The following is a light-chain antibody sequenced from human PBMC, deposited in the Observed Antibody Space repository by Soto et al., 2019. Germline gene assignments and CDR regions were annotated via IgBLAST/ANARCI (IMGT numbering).Light chain of an antibody. CDR1: QSISSY. CDR3: QQSYSTPPWT. J-gene: IGKJ1*01. V-gene: IGKV1-39*01. Sequence: DLQMTQSPSSLSSSLGDSVTITCRGSQSISSYLNWYQQKPGKAPKLLIYAASSLQSGVPSRFSGSGSGTDFTLTISSLQPEDFATYYCQQSYSTPPWTFGQGTKVDIK. CDR2: AAS.